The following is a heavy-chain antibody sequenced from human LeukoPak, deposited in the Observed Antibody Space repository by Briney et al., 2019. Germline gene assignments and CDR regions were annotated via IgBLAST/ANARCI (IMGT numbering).Heavy chain of an antibody. CDR1: GGSVTSTNW. V-gene: IGHV4-4*02. D-gene: IGHD6-13*01. Sequence: SETLSLTCGVSGGSVTSTNWWTWVRQPPGKGLEWIGEVHLDGRTNYNPSLKSRLTMSVDLSENHVSLKLTSVTAADTAVYYCARNEGQQLSRSWFDPWGQGTLVTVSS. CDR3: ARNEGQQLSRSWFDP. J-gene: IGHJ5*02. CDR2: VHLDGRT.